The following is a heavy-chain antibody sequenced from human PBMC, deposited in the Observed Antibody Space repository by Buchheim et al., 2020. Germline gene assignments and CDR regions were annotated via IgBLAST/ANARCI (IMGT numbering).Heavy chain of an antibody. V-gene: IGHV1-8*01. CDR3: ARKYYDILTGYYVFNWFDP. D-gene: IGHD3-9*01. Sequence: QVQLVQSGAEVKKPGASVKVSCKASGYTFTSYDINWVRQATGQGLEWMGWMNPNSGNTGYAPKFQGRVTMTRNTSISTAYMELSSLRSEDTAVYYCARKYYDILTGYYVFNWFDPWGQGTL. J-gene: IGHJ5*02. CDR2: MNPNSGNT. CDR1: GYTFTSYD.